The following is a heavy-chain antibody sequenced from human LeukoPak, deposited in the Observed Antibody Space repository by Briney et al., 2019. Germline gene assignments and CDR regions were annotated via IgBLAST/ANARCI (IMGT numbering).Heavy chain of an antibody. CDR1: GGSISSYY. J-gene: IGHJ5*02. CDR3: ARHPSTYCGGDCYSFWFDP. V-gene: IGHV4-59*08. CDR2: IYYSGST. D-gene: IGHD2-21*02. Sequence: SETLSLTCTVSGGSISSYYWSWIRQPPGKGLEWIGYIYYSGSTNYNPSLKSRVTISVDTPKSQFSLKLSSVTAADTAVYYCARHPSTYCGGDCYSFWFDPWGQGTLVTVSS.